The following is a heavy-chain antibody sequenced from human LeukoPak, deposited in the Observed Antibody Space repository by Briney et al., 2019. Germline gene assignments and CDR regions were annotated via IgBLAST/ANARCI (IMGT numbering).Heavy chain of an antibody. J-gene: IGHJ4*02. CDR1: GGSISTSNYY. Sequence: PSETLSLTCTVSGGSISTSNYYWGWLRQSPGKGLEWIGNIYYSGSTYYNPSLKSRVSLSIDTSMNQYSLKVSSLTVADTAVYYCARFFYNDASRPPFWGQGTLVAVSS. V-gene: IGHV4-39*01. CDR2: IYYSGST. D-gene: IGHD3-16*01. CDR3: ARFFYNDASRPPF.